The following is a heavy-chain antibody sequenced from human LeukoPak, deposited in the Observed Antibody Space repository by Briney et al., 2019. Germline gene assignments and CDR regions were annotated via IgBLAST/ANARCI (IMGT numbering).Heavy chain of an antibody. CDR1: GFIVSDNY. V-gene: IGHV3-53*01. J-gene: IGHJ4*02. CDR3: VSHSDSLTSYSFDY. D-gene: IGHD3-9*01. CDR2: IHSGGNT. Sequence: PGGSLRLSCAASGFIVSDNYMSWVRQAPGKGLEWVSIIHSGGNTYYTDSVKGRFTISRDNSKNTLSLQMNSLRVEDRAVYYCVSHSDSLTSYSFDYWGQGTLVTVSS.